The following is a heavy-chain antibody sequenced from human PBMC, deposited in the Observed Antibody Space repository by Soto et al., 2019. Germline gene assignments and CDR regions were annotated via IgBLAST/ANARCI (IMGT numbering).Heavy chain of an antibody. V-gene: IGHV4-59*01. CDR3: ARVGGPDLWFGDSLVDY. CDR1: GGSISSYY. J-gene: IGHJ4*02. CDR2: IYYSGST. Sequence: SETLSLTCTVSGGSISSYYWSWIRQPPGKGLEWIGYIYYSGSTNYNPSLKSRVTISVDTSKNQFSLKLSSVTAADTAVYYCARVGGPDLWFGDSLVDYWGQRTLVTVSS. D-gene: IGHD3-10*01.